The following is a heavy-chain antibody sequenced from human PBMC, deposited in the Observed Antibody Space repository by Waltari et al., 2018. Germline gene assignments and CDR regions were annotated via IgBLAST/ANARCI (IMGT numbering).Heavy chain of an antibody. CDR1: GFTFGTYD. D-gene: IGHD2-15*01. J-gene: IGHJ2*01. Sequence: EVQLVESGGTLVQPGGSLRLSCAASGFTFGTYDLHWVRQGAGEGLEWVSAIGVAGDTYYGDSVKGRFTISRENAKNPLFLQMNSLRADDTAVYYCAREYCSGAGCPGGLFLDLWGRGTLVTVS. CDR3: AREYCSGAGCPGGLFLDL. V-gene: IGHV3-13*01. CDR2: IGVAGDT.